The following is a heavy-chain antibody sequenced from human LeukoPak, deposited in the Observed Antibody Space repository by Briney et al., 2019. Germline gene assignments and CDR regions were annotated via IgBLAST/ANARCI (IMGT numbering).Heavy chain of an antibody. Sequence: GGSLRLSCAASGFTFSSYAMSWVRQAPGMGLEWVSAIGGSDGNTYYADSVKGRFAISRDNSKNSLYLQINSLRADDTAVYYCAKVQYSDYDMNFDSWGQGTLVTVSS. CDR2: IGGSDGNT. V-gene: IGHV3-23*01. CDR3: AKVQYSDYDMNFDS. D-gene: IGHD5-12*01. CDR1: GFTFSSYA. J-gene: IGHJ4*02.